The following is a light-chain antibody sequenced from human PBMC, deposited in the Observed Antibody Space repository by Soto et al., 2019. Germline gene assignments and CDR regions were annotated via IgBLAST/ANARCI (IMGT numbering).Light chain of an antibody. CDR2: DVS. V-gene: IGLV2-14*01. CDR1: SSDSGSYNY. J-gene: IGLJ2*01. Sequence: QSALTQPSSVSGSPGQSITISCTGTSSDSGSYNYVSWYQQHPGKAPKLMIYDVSNRPSGVSNRCSGSYSGNTASLTISGLQAEDEADDYCCSYRSSSTHVFGGGTKLTVL. CDR3: CSYRSSSTHV.